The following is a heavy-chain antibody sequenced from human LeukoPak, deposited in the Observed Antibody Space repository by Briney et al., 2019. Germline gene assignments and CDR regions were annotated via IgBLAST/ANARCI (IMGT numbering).Heavy chain of an antibody. CDR3: ARAGSSVAGTFHYFDY. Sequence: PGGSLRLSCAASGFTFSSYAMHWVRQAPGKGLEWVAVISYDGSNKYYADSVKGRFTISRDNSKNTLYLQMNSLRAEDTAVYYCARAGSSVAGTFHYFDYWGQGTLVTVSS. V-gene: IGHV3-30-3*01. J-gene: IGHJ4*02. D-gene: IGHD6-19*01. CDR1: GFTFSSYA. CDR2: ISYDGSNK.